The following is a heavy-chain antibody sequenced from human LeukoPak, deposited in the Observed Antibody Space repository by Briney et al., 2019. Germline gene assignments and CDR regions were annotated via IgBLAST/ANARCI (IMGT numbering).Heavy chain of an antibody. Sequence: SETLSLTCTVSGGSISSGDYYWSWIRQPPGKGLEWIGYIYYSGSTYYNPSLKSRVTTSVDTSKNQFSLKLSSVTAADTAVYYCAREDSSGYYPNWYFDLWGRGTLVTVSS. CDR3: AREDSSGYYPNWYFDL. D-gene: IGHD3-22*01. CDR2: IYYSGST. V-gene: IGHV4-30-4*01. CDR1: GGSISSGDYY. J-gene: IGHJ2*01.